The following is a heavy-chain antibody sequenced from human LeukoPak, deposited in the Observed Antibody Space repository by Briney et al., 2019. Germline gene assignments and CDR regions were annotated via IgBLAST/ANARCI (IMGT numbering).Heavy chain of an antibody. CDR1: GFTFSSYA. Sequence: QPGGSLRLSCAASGFTFSSYAMHWVRQAPGKGLEWVAVISYDGSNKYYADSVKGRFTISRDNSKNTLYLQMNSLRAEDTAVYYCARDHTAKLDYWGQGTLVTVSS. J-gene: IGHJ4*02. CDR3: ARDHTAKLDY. D-gene: IGHD5-18*01. CDR2: ISYDGSNK. V-gene: IGHV3-30-3*01.